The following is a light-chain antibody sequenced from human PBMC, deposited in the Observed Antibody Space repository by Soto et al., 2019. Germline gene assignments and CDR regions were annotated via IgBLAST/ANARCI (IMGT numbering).Light chain of an antibody. CDR2: GNN. V-gene: IGLV1-40*01. CDR1: SSNIGAGYD. Sequence: QAVVTQAPSVSGALGQRVTISCTGSSSNIGAGYDVHWYQQFPGTAPKLLISGNNNRPSGVPDRFSGSKSGTSASLAITGLQAEDEADYYCQSYDSSLSGSVFGGVTKLSVL. CDR3: QSYDSSLSGSV. J-gene: IGLJ2*01.